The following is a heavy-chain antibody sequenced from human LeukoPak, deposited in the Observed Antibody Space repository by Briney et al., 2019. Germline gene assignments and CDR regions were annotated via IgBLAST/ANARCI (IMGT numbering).Heavy chain of an antibody. CDR1: GYTFTNYD. CDR3: ARDRDKQLNLRPNYFDY. Sequence: ASVKVSCKASGYTFTNYDISWVRQAPGQGLEWMGWISAYNGDTNYARTFQGRITMTTDSSTSTVYMELRSLRSDDTAVYYCARDRDKQLNLRPNYFDYWGQGTLVTVSS. V-gene: IGHV1-18*01. D-gene: IGHD5-18*01. CDR2: ISAYNGDT. J-gene: IGHJ4*02.